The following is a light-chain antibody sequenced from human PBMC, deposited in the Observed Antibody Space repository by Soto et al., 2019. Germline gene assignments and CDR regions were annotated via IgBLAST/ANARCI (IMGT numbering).Light chain of an antibody. Sequence: DIQMTQSPSTLSASAGDTVTITCRASQSVSTFLAWYQQKPGKAPRLPIFDASSLKSGVPSRFSGSGSGTEFTLTITSLQPDDFATYYCQQYDSYSWTFGQGTKVEIK. CDR1: QSVSTF. CDR2: DAS. J-gene: IGKJ1*01. V-gene: IGKV1-5*01. CDR3: QQYDSYSWT.